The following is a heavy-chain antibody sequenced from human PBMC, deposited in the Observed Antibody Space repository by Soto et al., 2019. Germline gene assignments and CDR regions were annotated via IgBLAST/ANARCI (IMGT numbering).Heavy chain of an antibody. CDR2: IWYDGSNK. Sequence: PGGSLRRSCAASGFTFSSYGMHWVRQAPGKGLEWVAVIWYDGSNKYYADSVKGRFTISRDNSKNTLYLQMNSLRAEDTAVYYCARDTVTTPYYYGMDVWGQGTTVTVSS. J-gene: IGHJ6*02. CDR1: GFTFSSYG. D-gene: IGHD4-17*01. V-gene: IGHV3-33*01. CDR3: ARDTVTTPYYYGMDV.